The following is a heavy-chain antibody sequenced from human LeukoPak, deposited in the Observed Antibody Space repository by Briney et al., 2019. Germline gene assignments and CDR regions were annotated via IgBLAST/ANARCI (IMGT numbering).Heavy chain of an antibody. CDR1: GITLSRYW. J-gene: IGHJ4*02. D-gene: IGHD6-19*01. V-gene: IGHV3-7*01. CDR3: ATGGAVAGTY. CDR2: IKEDGSEK. Sequence: GGSLRLSCAASGITLSRYWMSWVRQAPGKGLEWVANIKEDGSEKYYVDSVKGRFTISRDNAKNSLYLQVNSLRAEDTAVYYCATGGAVAGTYWGQGTLVTVSS.